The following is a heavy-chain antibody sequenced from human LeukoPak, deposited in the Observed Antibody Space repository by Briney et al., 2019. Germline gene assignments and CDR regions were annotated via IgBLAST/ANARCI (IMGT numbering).Heavy chain of an antibody. V-gene: IGHV3-7*03. D-gene: IGHD4-17*01. CDR3: ARDSSPYDYGAAGWFDP. J-gene: IGHJ5*02. CDR2: IKQDGSEK. CDR1: GFTFSTYR. Sequence: PGGSLRLSCAASGFTFSTYRMSWVRQAPGKGLEWVANIKQDGSEKHYVDSVKGRFTISRDNAKNSLYLQMNSLRAEDTAVYYCARDSSPYDYGAAGWFDPWGQGTLVTVSS.